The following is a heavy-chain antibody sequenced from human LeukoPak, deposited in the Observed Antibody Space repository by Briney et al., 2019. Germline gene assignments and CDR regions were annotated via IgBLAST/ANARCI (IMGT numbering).Heavy chain of an antibody. Sequence: ASVKVSCKVSGYTLTGLSMHWVRQAPGKGLEWMGGFDPEDGETIYAQKFQGRVTMTEDTSTDTAYMELSSLRSEDTAVYYCATVGVRIVATTYNWFDPWGQGTLVTVSS. J-gene: IGHJ5*02. V-gene: IGHV1-24*01. CDR3: ATVGVRIVATTYNWFDP. CDR1: GYTLTGLS. D-gene: IGHD5-12*01. CDR2: FDPEDGET.